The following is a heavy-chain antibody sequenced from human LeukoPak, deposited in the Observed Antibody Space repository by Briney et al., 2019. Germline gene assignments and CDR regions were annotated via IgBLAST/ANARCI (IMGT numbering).Heavy chain of an antibody. Sequence: QPGGTLRLSCEVSGFTFNSYVMSWVRRAPGKGLEWVSSFNGRGGYTFYADSVKGRFTLSSDNSKNTLHLQMISLRAEDTAVYYCAELGITMIGGVWGKGTTVTISS. D-gene: IGHD3-10*02. CDR3: AELGITMIGGV. J-gene: IGHJ6*04. CDR1: GFTFNSYV. CDR2: FNGRGGYT. V-gene: IGHV3-23*01.